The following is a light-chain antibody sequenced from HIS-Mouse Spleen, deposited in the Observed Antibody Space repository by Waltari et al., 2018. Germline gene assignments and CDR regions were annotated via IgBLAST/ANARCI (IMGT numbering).Light chain of an antibody. CDR3: QSADSSGTYSVV. V-gene: IGLV3-10*01. Sequence: SYELTQPPSVSVSPGQTARITCSGDALPKKYAYWYQQKSGQAPVLVIYEDSKRPSGIPERFSGSNSGNTATLTISRAQAGDEADYYCQSADSSGTYSVVFGGGTKLTVL. CDR1: ALPKKY. CDR2: EDS. J-gene: IGLJ2*01.